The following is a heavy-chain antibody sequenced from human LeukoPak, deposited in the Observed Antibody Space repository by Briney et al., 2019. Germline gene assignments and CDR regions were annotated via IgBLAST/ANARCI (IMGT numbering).Heavy chain of an antibody. D-gene: IGHD6-13*01. CDR2: IRSDGSNK. CDR1: GFTFGSYG. Sequence: GGSLRLSCAASGFTFGSYGMHWVRQAPGKGLEWVTFIRSDGSNKYYADSVKGRFTISRDNSKNTLYLQMNTLIADDTAVYYCARSTYSSSWNFDYWGQGTLVTVSS. V-gene: IGHV3-30*02. CDR3: ARSTYSSSWNFDY. J-gene: IGHJ4*02.